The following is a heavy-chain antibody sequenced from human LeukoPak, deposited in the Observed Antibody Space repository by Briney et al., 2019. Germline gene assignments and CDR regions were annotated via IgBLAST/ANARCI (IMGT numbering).Heavy chain of an antibody. CDR2: ISFDGGSNK. CDR3: ARGNGGYDLFDY. CDR1: GFTFSPYA. Sequence: PGRSLRLSCAASGFTFSPYALHWVRQTPGKGLEWVAVISFDGGSNKYYADPVKGRFTISRDDSKNTLYLQMNSLRTEDTAVYYCARGNGGYDLFDYWGQGTLVTVSS. D-gene: IGHD5-12*01. V-gene: IGHV3-30*04. J-gene: IGHJ4*02.